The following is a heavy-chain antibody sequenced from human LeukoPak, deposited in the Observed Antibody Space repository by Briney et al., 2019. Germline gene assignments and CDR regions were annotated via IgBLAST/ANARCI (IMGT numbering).Heavy chain of an antibody. CDR1: GFTFSSYW. D-gene: IGHD2-15*01. V-gene: IGHV3-7*01. CDR2: IKQDGSEK. J-gene: IGHJ4*02. Sequence: GGSLRLSCAASGFTFSSYWMSWVRQAPGKGLEWVANIKQDGSEKYYVDSVKGRFTISRDNAKNSLYLQMNSLRAEDTAMYYCATDSSYWSIDYWGQGTLVTVSS. CDR3: ATDSSYWSIDY.